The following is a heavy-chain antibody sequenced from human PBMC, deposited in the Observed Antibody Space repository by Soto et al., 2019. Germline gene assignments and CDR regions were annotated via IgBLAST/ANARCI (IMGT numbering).Heavy chain of an antibody. V-gene: IGHV3-23*01. CDR2: ISVGGGSA. CDR1: GFTFSDYV. D-gene: IGHD6-13*01. CDR3: VKHRAQQLILGIWLAP. Sequence: EVQLLQSGGHLVRPGGSLRLSCVASGFTFSDYVMTWVRQAPEKGLEWVSTISVGGGSAYYADSVKGRFAISRDNSKNTLYLQLNSLRAEDTAVYSCVKHRAQQLILGIWLAPWGQGTLVNVSS. J-gene: IGHJ5*02.